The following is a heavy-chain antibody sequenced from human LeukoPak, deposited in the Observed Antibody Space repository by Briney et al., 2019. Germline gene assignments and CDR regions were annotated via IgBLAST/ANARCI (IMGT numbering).Heavy chain of an antibody. CDR3: AKDRALFGELSNFDY. D-gene: IGHD3-10*02. J-gene: IGHJ4*02. Sequence: PGGSLRLSCAASGFTFSSYAMSWVRQAPGKGLEWASSISSSGGSTYYADSVKGRFTISRDNSKNTVYLQMNSLRAEDTAVYYCAKDRALFGELSNFDYWGQGTLVTVSS. CDR1: GFTFSSYA. V-gene: IGHV3-23*01. CDR2: ISSSGGST.